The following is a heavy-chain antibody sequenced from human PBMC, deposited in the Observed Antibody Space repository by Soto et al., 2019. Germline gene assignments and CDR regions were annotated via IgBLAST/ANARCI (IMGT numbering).Heavy chain of an antibody. Sequence: EVRLVASGGGLVKPGGSLRLSCAASGFTFSSYTMNWVRQPPGKGLEWVSSVSTSSIDIFYADSVKGRFTISRDNAKNSLYLQMTSLTAEDTAVYYGARMRGDIREMDVWGKGTTVTVSS. V-gene: IGHV3-21*01. CDR1: GFTFSSYT. CDR2: VSTSSIDI. D-gene: IGHD3-10*01. CDR3: ARMRGDIREMDV. J-gene: IGHJ6*04.